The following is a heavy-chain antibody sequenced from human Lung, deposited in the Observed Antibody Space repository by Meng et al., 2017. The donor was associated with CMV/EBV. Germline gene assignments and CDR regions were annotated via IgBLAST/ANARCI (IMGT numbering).Heavy chain of an antibody. D-gene: IGHD3-10*01. CDR2: IYSGGTT. CDR1: GFTVSGHH. CDR3: ARWFGQGDY. V-gene: IGHV3-66*02. Sequence: GEXXKISCAVSGFTVSGHHMSWVRQAPGKGLEWVSVIYSGGTTYYADSVKGRFTVSRDNSKNTLYLQMNSLRTEDKAMNYCARWFGQGDYSGQGTLVTVSS. J-gene: IGHJ4*02.